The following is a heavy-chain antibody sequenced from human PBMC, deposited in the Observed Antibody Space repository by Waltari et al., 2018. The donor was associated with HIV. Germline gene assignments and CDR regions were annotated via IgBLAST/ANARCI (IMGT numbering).Heavy chain of an antibody. CDR2: ISGSGGST. V-gene: IGHV3-23*01. J-gene: IGHJ4*02. CDR1: GFTFSSYA. CDR3: AKDPKIVVVTDY. D-gene: IGHD3-22*01. Sequence: EVQLLESGGGLVQPGGSLRLSCAASGFTFSSYAMSWVRQAPGQGVELVSAISGSGGSTYYADAVKGRFTISRDNSKNTLYLQMNSLRAEDTAVYYCAKDPKIVVVTDYWGQGTLVTVSS.